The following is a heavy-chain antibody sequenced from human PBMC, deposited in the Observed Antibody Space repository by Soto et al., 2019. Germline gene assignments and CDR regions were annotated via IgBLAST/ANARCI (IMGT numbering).Heavy chain of an antibody. CDR1: GFTFSSYG. Sequence: GGSLRLSCAASGFTFSSYGMHWVRQAPGKGLEWVAVIWYDGSNKYYADSVKGRFTISRDNSKNTLYLQMNSLRAEDTAVYYCDRDAHGSGFHYKVHYYDYIAVCGKRPTVTVS. D-gene: IGHD3-10*01. CDR2: IWYDGSNK. J-gene: IGHJ6*03. V-gene: IGHV3-33*01. CDR3: DRDAHGSGFHYKVHYYDYIAV.